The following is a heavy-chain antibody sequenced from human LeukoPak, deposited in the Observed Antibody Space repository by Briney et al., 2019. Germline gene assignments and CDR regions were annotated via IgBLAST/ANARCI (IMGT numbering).Heavy chain of an antibody. CDR2: IYPGDSDT. CDR1: GFSFANYW. CDR3: ARPVSGPTAWFDP. V-gene: IGHV5-51*01. Sequence: GESLKISCKGFGFSFANYWIGWVRQIPGKGLEWMGIIYPGDSDTRYSPSFQGQVTISADKSISTAYLQWSSLKASDTAMYYCARPVSGPTAWFDPWGQGTLVTVSS. J-gene: IGHJ5*02. D-gene: IGHD6-19*01.